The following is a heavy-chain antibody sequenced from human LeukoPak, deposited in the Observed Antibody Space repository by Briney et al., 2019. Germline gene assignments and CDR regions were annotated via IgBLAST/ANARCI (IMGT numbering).Heavy chain of an antibody. D-gene: IGHD3-22*01. Sequence: GGSLRLSCAASGFTFSSYAMSWVRQAPGKGLEWVSSIRGSGGSTYYADSVKGRFTISRDNSKNTLYLQMNSLRTEDTAVYYCAKSIRVLVITTNDAFDIWGQGTMFTVSS. CDR1: GFTFSSYA. V-gene: IGHV3-23*01. CDR2: IRGSGGST. J-gene: IGHJ3*02. CDR3: AKSIRVLVITTNDAFDI.